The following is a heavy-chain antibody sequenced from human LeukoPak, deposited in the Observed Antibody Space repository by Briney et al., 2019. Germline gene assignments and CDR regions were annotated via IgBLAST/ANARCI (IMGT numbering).Heavy chain of an antibody. CDR3: ARGRGYIGYCSSTSCYVYNY. D-gene: IGHD2-2*03. Sequence: SETLSLTCAVYGGSFSGYYWSWIRQPPGKGLEWIGEINHSGSTNYNPPLKSRVTISVDTSKNQFSLKLSSVTAADTAVYYCARGRGYIGYCSSTSCYVYNYWGQGTLVTVSS. CDR1: GGSFSGYY. J-gene: IGHJ4*02. CDR2: INHSGST. V-gene: IGHV4-34*01.